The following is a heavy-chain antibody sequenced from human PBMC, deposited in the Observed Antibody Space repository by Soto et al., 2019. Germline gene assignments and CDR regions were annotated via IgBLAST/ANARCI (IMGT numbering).Heavy chain of an antibody. D-gene: IGHD2-2*02. J-gene: IGHJ4*02. CDR2: ISGSGGST. CDR1: GFTFSSYA. CDR3: AIGSPGVVVPAAINLYYVVY. Sequence: PGGSLRVSCAASGFTFSSYAMSWVRQAPGKGLEWVSAISGSGGSTYYADSVKGRFTISRDNSKNTLYLQMNSLRAEDTAVYYCAIGSPGVVVPAAINLYYVVYLCQG. V-gene: IGHV3-23*01.